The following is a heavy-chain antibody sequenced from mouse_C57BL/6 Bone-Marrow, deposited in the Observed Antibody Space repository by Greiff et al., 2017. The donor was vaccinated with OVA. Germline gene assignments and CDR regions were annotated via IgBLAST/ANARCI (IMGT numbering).Heavy chain of an antibody. CDR3: AKIPFITTVVAGDFDV. J-gene: IGHJ1*03. V-gene: IGHV14-2*01. D-gene: IGHD1-1*01. CDR1: GFNIKDYY. Sequence: VHVKQSGAELVKPGASVKLSCTASGFNIKDYYMHWVKQRTEQGLEWIGRIDPEDGETKYAPKFQGKATITADTSSNTAYLQLSSLTSEDTAVYYCAKIPFITTVVAGDFDVWGTGTTVTVSS. CDR2: IDPEDGET.